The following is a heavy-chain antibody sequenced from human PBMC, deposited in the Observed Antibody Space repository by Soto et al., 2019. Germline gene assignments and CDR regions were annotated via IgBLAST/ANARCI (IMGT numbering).Heavy chain of an antibody. V-gene: IGHV3-15*01. Sequence: GESLKISCAASGFTFSNAWMSWVRQAPGKGLEWVGRIKSKTDGGSTDYAAPVKGRFTISRDDSKNTLYLQMNSLKTEDTAVYYCTTEGSYCSSTSCYYFDYWGQGTLVTVSS. CDR1: GFTFSNAW. D-gene: IGHD2-2*01. CDR2: IKSKTDGGST. CDR3: TTEGSYCSSTSCYYFDY. J-gene: IGHJ4*02.